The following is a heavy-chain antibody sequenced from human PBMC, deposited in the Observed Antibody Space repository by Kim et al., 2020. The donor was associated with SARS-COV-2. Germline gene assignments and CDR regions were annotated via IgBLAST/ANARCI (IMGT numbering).Heavy chain of an antibody. V-gene: IGHV3-53*01. CDR3: ARGYDFWSGYYTGISGTVYYGMDV. CDR1: GFTVSSNY. D-gene: IGHD3-3*01. CDR2: IYSGGST. Sequence: GGSLRLSCAASGFTVSSNYMSWVRQAPGKGLEWVSVIYSGGSTYYADSVKGRFTISRDNSKNTLYLQMNSLRAEDTAVYYCARGYDFWSGYYTGISGTVYYGMDVWGQGTTVTVSS. J-gene: IGHJ6*02.